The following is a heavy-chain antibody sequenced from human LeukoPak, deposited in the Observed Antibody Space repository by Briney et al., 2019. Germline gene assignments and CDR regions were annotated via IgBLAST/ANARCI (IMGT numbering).Heavy chain of an antibody. D-gene: IGHD3-10*01. Sequence: SVKVSCTASGGTFSSYAISWVRQAPGQGLEWMGGIIPIFGTANYAQKFQGRVTITADESTSTAYMELSSLRSEDTAVYYCARPHITMVRGVIKPRWFDPWGQGTLVTVSS. CDR1: GGTFSSYA. CDR3: ARPHITMVRGVIKPRWFDP. J-gene: IGHJ5*02. CDR2: IIPIFGTA. V-gene: IGHV1-69*13.